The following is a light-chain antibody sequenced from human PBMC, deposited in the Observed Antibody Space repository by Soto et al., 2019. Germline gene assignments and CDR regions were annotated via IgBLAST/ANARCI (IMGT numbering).Light chain of an antibody. CDR2: DAS. J-gene: IGKJ1*01. CDR1: QSISNW. CDR3: QQYNRYSWT. Sequence: DIQMTQSPSTLSTSVGDRVTITCRASQSISNWLAWYQQKPGKAPRLLIYDASGLESGVPSRFSGSGSGTEFTLTISSLQPDDFATYYCQQYNRYSWTFGQGTKVEIK. V-gene: IGKV1-5*01.